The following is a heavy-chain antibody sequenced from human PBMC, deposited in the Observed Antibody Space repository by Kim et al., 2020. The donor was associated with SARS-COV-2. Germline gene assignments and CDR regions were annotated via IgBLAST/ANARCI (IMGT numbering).Heavy chain of an antibody. V-gene: IGHV4-38-2*02. Sequence: SETLSLTCTVSGYSISSGYYWGWIRQPPGKGLEWIGSIYHSGSTYYNPSLKSRVTISVDTSKNQCSLKLSSATAADTAVYYCAGPAMDIDYWGQGTLVTVSS. D-gene: IGHD5-18*01. J-gene: IGHJ4*02. CDR3: AGPAMDIDY. CDR1: GYSISSGYY. CDR2: IYHSGST.